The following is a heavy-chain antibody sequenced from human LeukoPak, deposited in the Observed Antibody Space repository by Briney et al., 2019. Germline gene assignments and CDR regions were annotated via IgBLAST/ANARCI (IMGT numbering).Heavy chain of an antibody. CDR2: MNPNSGNT. V-gene: IGHV1-8*02. D-gene: IGHD6-13*01. J-gene: IGHJ6*03. CDR3: ARVVSRSSSWSIYYYYYMDV. CDR1: GYTFTGYY. Sequence: GASVKVSCKASGYTFTGYYMHWVRQATGQGLEWMGWMNPNSGNTGYAQKFQGRVTMTRNTSISTAYMELSSLRSEDTAVYYCARVVSRSSSWSIYYYYYMDVWGKGTTVTVSS.